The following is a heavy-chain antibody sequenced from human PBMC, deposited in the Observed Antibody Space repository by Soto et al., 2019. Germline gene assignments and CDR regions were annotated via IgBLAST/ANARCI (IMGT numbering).Heavy chain of an antibody. CDR3: ARRGLRNYDFWSGHNYGMDV. V-gene: IGHV1-2*02. Sequence: ASLKVSCKASGYTFTGYYMHWVRQAPGQGLEWMGWINPNSGGTNYAQKFQGRVTMTRDTSISTAYMELSRLRSDDTAVYYCARRGLRNYDFWSGHNYGMDVWGQGXTVTVYS. CDR2: INPNSGGT. D-gene: IGHD3-3*01. CDR1: GYTFTGYY. J-gene: IGHJ6*02.